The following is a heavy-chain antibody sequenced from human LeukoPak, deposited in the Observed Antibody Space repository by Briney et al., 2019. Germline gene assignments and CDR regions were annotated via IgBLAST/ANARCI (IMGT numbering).Heavy chain of an antibody. Sequence: PSETLSLTCTVSSGSISTNNYNWGWIRQPPGKGLEWIGSINYSGSTNYNPSLKSRVTMSVDASKNQFTLKLSSVTAADTAVYYCATTPRTREEKEIDYWGQGTLVTVSS. CDR3: ATTPRTREEKEIDY. J-gene: IGHJ4*02. CDR1: SGSISTNNYN. V-gene: IGHV4-39*01. D-gene: IGHD3/OR15-3a*01. CDR2: INYSGST.